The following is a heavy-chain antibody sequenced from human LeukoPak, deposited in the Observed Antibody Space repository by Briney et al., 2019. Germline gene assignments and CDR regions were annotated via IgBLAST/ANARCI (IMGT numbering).Heavy chain of an antibody. D-gene: IGHD6-19*01. V-gene: IGHV1-46*01. CDR2: INPSGGST. CDR1: GYTFTSYY. J-gene: IGHJ6*03. Sequence: ASVKVSCKASGYTFTSYYMHWVRQAPGQGLEWMGIINPSGGSTSYAQKFQGRVTMTRDTSTSTVYMELSSLRSEDTAVYYCARSAQWLTHLDYYYYMDVWGKGTTVTVSS. CDR3: ARSAQWLTHLDYYYYMDV.